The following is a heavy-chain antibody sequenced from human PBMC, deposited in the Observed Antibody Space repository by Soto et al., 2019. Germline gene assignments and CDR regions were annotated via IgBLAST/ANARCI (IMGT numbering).Heavy chain of an antibody. V-gene: IGHV4-30-2*01. D-gene: IGHD3-10*01. Sequence: QLQLQESGSGLVKPSQTLSLTCAVSGGSISSGGYSWSWIRQPPGKGLEWIGYIYHSGSTYYNPSLKSRVTISVDRSTNQFSLKLSSVTAADTAAYYCAGLPYYGSGSRYSFDYWGQGTLVTVSS. CDR1: GGSISSGGYS. CDR2: IYHSGST. J-gene: IGHJ4*02. CDR3: AGLPYYGSGSRYSFDY.